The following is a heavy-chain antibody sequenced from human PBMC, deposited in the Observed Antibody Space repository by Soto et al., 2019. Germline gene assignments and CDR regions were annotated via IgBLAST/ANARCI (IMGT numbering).Heavy chain of an antibody. CDR2: IYYNGDI. D-gene: IGHD6-19*01. J-gene: IGHJ4*02. Sequence: SETLSLTCFVSGGSISSYYWSWIRQPPGKGLEWIGYIYYNGDIDYNPSLKSRVTISVDRSKNQFSLELTSVTAADTAVYYCARDAGYASGWPFFDFWGRGAPVTSPQ. V-gene: IGHV4-59*01. CDR1: GGSISSYY. CDR3: ARDAGYASGWPFFDF.